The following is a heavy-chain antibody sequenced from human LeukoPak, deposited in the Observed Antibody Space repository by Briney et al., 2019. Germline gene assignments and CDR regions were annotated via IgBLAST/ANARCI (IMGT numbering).Heavy chain of an antibody. D-gene: IGHD1-26*01. CDR1: GFTFSRNW. CDR2: IRQDGNEK. J-gene: IGHJ2*01. V-gene: IGHV3-7*01. Sequence: GGSLRLSCEASGFTFSRNWVTWVRQAPGKGLEWVANIRQDGNEKYYVDSVKGRFTIPRDNAKNSLYLQMNSLRAEDTAVYYCASGGVVGPSTYWFYDLWGRGTRVTVSS. CDR3: ASGGVVGPSTYWFYDL.